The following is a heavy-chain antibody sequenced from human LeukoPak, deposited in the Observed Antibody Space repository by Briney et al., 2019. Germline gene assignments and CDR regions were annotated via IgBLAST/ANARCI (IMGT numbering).Heavy chain of an antibody. D-gene: IGHD3-22*01. Sequence: ASVKVSCKASGYTFTTYGISWVRQAPGQGLEWMGWINPNSGGTNYAQKFQGWVTMTRDTSISTAYMELSRLRSDDTAVYYCARDSSLYYDSSGYYYGDAFDIWGQGTMVTVSS. J-gene: IGHJ3*02. CDR1: GYTFTTYG. V-gene: IGHV1-2*04. CDR2: INPNSGGT. CDR3: ARDSSLYYDSSGYYYGDAFDI.